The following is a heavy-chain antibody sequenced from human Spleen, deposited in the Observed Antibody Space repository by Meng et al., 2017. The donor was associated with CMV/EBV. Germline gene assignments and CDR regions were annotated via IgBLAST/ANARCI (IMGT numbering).Heavy chain of an antibody. V-gene: IGHV1-69*06. CDR3: ARVLYYYYRMDV. Sequence: SVKVSCQASGGTFSSYAISWVRQSPGQGLEWMGGIIPIFGTANYAQKFQGRVTITADKSTSTAYMELSSLRSEDTAVYYCARVLYYYYRMDVWGQGTTVTVSS. J-gene: IGHJ6*02. CDR1: GGTFSSYA. CDR2: IIPIFGTA.